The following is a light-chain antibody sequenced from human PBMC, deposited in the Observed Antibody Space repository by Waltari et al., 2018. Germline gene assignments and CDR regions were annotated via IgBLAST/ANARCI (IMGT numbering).Light chain of an antibody. V-gene: IGKV3-11*01. CDR2: DAS. CDR3: QQRSNWVFT. CDR1: QSVSSY. Sequence: EIVLTQSPATLSFSPGERATLPCRASQSVSSYLAWYQQKPGQAPRLLIYDASRRATGIPARFSGSGSGTDFTLTIRSLEPEDFAVYYCQQRSNWVFTFGPGTKVDIK. J-gene: IGKJ3*01.